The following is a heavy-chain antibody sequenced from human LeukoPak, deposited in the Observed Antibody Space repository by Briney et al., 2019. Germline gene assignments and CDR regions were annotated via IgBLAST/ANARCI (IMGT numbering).Heavy chain of an antibody. CDR1: GFTFSSYS. Sequence: GGSLRLSCAASGFTFSSYSMNWVRQAPGKGLEWVSSISSSSSYIYYADSVKGRFTISRDNAKNSLYLQMNSLRAEDTAVYYCAKVDSSGYYSKNFHYWGQGSLVTVSS. CDR2: ISSSSSYI. V-gene: IGHV3-21*04. J-gene: IGHJ4*02. D-gene: IGHD3-22*01. CDR3: AKVDSSGYYSKNFHY.